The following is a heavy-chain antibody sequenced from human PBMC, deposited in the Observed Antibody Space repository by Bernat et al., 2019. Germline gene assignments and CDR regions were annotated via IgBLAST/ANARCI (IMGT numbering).Heavy chain of an antibody. CDR2: IIPILGIA. Sequence: QVQLVQSGAEVKKPGSSVKVSCKASGGTFSSYAISWVRQAPGQGLEWMGRIIPILGIANYAPKFQRSVTITADKSTSTAYMELSSLRSEDTAVYYCARSSSSSSGWFDPWGQGTLVTVSS. J-gene: IGHJ5*02. D-gene: IGHD6-6*01. CDR1: GGTFSSYA. CDR3: ARSSSSSSGWFDP. V-gene: IGHV1-69*04.